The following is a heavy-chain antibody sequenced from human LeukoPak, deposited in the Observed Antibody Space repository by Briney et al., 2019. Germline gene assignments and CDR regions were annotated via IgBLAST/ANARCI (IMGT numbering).Heavy chain of an antibody. CDR1: GGSISSYY. D-gene: IGHD5-18*01. CDR2: IYYSGST. J-gene: IGHJ4*02. CDR3: ARGGREYTHERYFDY. Sequence: SETLSPTCTVSGGSISSYYWSWIRQPPGKGLEWIGYIYYSGSTNYNPSLKSRVTISVDTSKNQFSLKLSSVTAADTAVYYCARGGREYTHERYFDYWGQGTLVTVSS. V-gene: IGHV4-59*01.